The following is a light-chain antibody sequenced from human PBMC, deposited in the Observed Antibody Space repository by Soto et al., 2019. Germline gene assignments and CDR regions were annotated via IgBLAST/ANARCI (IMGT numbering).Light chain of an antibody. CDR3: QQYGSSPPST. CDR1: QSVSSSY. CDR2: GAS. Sequence: ESVWTQSPGTLSLSPGERATLSCRASQSVSSSYLAWYQQKPGQAPRLLIYGASSRATGIPDRFRGSGSGTDFTLTISRLEPEDFAVYYWQQYGSSPPSTFGQWNKVEIK. J-gene: IGKJ1*01. V-gene: IGKV3-20*01.